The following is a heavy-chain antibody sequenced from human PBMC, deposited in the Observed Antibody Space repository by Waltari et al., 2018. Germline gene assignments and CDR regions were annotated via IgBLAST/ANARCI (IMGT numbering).Heavy chain of an antibody. V-gene: IGHV3-23*04. CDR1: GFTLSSYA. D-gene: IGHD4-17*01. J-gene: IGHJ4*02. CDR3: AKDPATNGDYDYFDY. Sequence: EVQLVESGGGLGQPGGSLRLSCAASGFTLSSYAMSWVRQAPGKGLEWVSVISSGGSSTYYADSVKGRFTISRDNSKNTLYLQMNSLRAEDTAVYYCAKDPATNGDYDYFDYWGQGTPVTVSS. CDR2: ISSGGSST.